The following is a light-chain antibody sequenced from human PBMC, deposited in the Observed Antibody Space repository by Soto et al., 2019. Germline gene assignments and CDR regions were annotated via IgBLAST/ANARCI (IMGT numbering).Light chain of an antibody. V-gene: IGKV1D-13*01. CDR1: QGISSA. CDR2: DAS. J-gene: IGKJ5*01. Sequence: AMQLTQSPSSLSASVGDRGTSTCRASQGISSALAWYQQKPGKAPKLLIYDASSLESGIPSRFSGSGSGSDFTLTISSLQPEDFATYYCQQFNNYPITFGQGTRLEIK. CDR3: QQFNNYPIT.